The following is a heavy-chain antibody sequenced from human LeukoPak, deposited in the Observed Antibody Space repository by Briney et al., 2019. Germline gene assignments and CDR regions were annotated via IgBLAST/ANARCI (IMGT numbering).Heavy chain of an antibody. V-gene: IGHV3-48*01. CDR2: IRGSSTTI. Sequence: PGGSLRLSCAASGFSFSTLSMSWVRRTPGKGLEWISYIRGSSTTIYYADSVKGRFTISRDNARNSLYLQMNDLRAEDTGVYFCARDARSHCGTDACYGPYFDYWGQGSLVTVSS. J-gene: IGHJ4*02. CDR1: GFSFSTLS. CDR3: ARDARSHCGTDACYGPYFDY. D-gene: IGHD2-2*01.